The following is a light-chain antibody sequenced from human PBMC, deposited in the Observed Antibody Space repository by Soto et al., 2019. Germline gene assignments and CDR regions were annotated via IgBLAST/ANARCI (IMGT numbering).Light chain of an antibody. CDR1: QSVSGNS. V-gene: IGKV3-20*01. J-gene: IGKJ1*01. CDR2: GAS. CDR3: QQYVNSPPP. Sequence: EIVLTQSPGTLSLSPGESATLSCRASQSVSGNSLAWYQQRPGQAPRLLIYGASSRATGIPDRFSGSGSGTDFTLTISRLETEDFAVFYCQQYVNSPPPFSQRTKVEIK.